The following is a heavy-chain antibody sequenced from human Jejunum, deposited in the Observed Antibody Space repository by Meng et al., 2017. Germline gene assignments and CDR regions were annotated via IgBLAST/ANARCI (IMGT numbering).Heavy chain of an antibody. V-gene: IGHV4-61*01. CDR2: IFTSGST. CDR1: GGSVNTGTYY. J-gene: IGHJ4*01. CDR3: ARFDFWSGCYSFDY. Sequence: SETLSLTCTVSGGSVNTGTYYWSWIRQPPGKGLEWIGYIFTSGSTDYNPSLKSRVTISVDASRNQFSLKLNSVTTADTALYFCARFDFWSGCYSFDYWGHGILVTVSS. D-gene: IGHD3-3*01.